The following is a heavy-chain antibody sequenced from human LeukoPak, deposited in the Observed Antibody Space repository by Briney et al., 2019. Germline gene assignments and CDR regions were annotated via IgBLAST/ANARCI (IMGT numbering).Heavy chain of an antibody. D-gene: IGHD6-19*01. Sequence: ASVKVSCKASGYTFTSYGISWVRQAPGQGLEWMGWISAYNGNTIYAQKFQGRVTMTTDTSTSTAYMELRSLRSDDTAVYYCARDPYEYSSGWYSGYWGQGTLVTVSS. CDR2: ISAYNGNT. J-gene: IGHJ4*02. CDR3: ARDPYEYSSGWYSGY. V-gene: IGHV1-18*01. CDR1: GYTFTSYG.